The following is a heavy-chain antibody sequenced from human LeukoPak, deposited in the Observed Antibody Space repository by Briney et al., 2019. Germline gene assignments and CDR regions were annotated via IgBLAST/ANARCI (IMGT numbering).Heavy chain of an antibody. D-gene: IGHD4-23*01. J-gene: IGHJ4*02. V-gene: IGHV4-61*02. CDR1: GGSISSGSYY. Sequence: SETLSLTCTVSGGSISSGSYYWSWIRQPAGKGLEWIGRIYTSGSTNYNPSLKSRVTISVDTSKNQFSLKLSSVAAADTAVYYCARDSDYGGNSGGGDYWGQGTPVTVSS. CDR3: ARDSDYGGNSGGGDY. CDR2: IYTSGST.